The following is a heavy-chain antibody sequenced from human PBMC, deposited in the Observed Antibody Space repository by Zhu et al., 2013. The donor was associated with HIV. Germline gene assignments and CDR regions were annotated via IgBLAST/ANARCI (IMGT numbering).Heavy chain of an antibody. CDR1: GYTFSRFG. J-gene: IGHJ5*02. Sequence: QAQLVQSGAEVKKPGASVKVSCKASGYTFSRFGISWVRQAPGQGLEWMGWINPNSGGTNYAQNFQGRVTMTRDTSITTAYMDLSRLTSDDSAVYYCARGGALDLWGQGTLVTVSS. CDR2: INPNSGGT. V-gene: IGHV1-2*02. CDR3: ARGGALDL.